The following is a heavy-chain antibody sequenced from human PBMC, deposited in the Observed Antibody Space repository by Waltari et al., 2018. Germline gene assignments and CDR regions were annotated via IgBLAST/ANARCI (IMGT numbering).Heavy chain of an antibody. Sequence: QVQLQESGPGLVKPSETLSLTCAVSGYSISSGYYWGWIRQPLGKGLEWIGSIYHSGSTYYNPSLKSRVTISVDTSKNQFSLKLSSVTTADTAVYYCARGVVVITSHDAFDIWGQGTMVTVSS. J-gene: IGHJ3*02. V-gene: IGHV4-38-2*01. D-gene: IGHD3-22*01. CDR2: IYHSGST. CDR3: ARGVVVITSHDAFDI. CDR1: GYSISSGYY.